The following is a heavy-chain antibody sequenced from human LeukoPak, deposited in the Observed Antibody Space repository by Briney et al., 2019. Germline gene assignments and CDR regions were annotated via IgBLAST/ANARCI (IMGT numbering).Heavy chain of an antibody. V-gene: IGHV3-21*01. D-gene: IGHD5-18*01. Sequence: GGSLRLSCAASGFTFSSYNMNWVRQAPGKGLEWVSYISSSSNYIYYADSVKGRFTISRDNAKNSLYLLMNSLRAEDTAVYYCARDTAMVRAFDLWGQGTLVTVSS. J-gene: IGHJ4*02. CDR2: ISSSSNYI. CDR3: ARDTAMVRAFDL. CDR1: GFTFSSYN.